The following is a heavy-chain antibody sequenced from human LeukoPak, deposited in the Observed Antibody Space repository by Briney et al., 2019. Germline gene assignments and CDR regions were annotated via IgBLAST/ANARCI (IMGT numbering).Heavy chain of an antibody. V-gene: IGHV4-39*01. CDR1: GGSISSYY. CDR2: IYYSGST. CDR3: ARHVAATAWFDP. J-gene: IGHJ5*02. Sequence: PSETLSLTCTVSGGSISSYYWGWIRQPPGKGLEWIGSIYYSGSTYYNPSLKSRVTISVDTSKNQFSLKLSSVTAADTAVYYCARHVAATAWFDPWGQGTLVTVSS. D-gene: IGHD1-14*01.